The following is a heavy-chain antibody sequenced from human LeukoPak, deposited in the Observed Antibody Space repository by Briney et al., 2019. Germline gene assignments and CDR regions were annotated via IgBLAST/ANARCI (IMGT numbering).Heavy chain of an antibody. CDR2: INHGGVS. J-gene: IGHJ4*02. CDR1: GGSFSDYY. CDR3: ARGPMITFGRVIGNFDY. V-gene: IGHV4-34*01. D-gene: IGHD3-16*02. Sequence: SETLSLTCAVYGGSFSDYYWSWIRQPPGKGLEWIGEINHGGVSNYNPSLKSRVTISVDTSKNLFSLKLSTVTAADTAVYHCARGPMITFGRVIGNFDYWGQGTLVTVSS.